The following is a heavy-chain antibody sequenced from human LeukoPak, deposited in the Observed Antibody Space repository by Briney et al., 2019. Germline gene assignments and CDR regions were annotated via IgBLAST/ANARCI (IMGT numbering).Heavy chain of an antibody. J-gene: IGHJ1*01. D-gene: IGHD5-24*01. CDR2: QSGRT. CDR1: GGSISNW. CDR3: ARHMEMTGTRGFPD. Sequence: SGTLSLTCAVSGGSISNWWSWVRQPPGKGLECQSGRTNYNPSLKSRVFISVDNSKNQFSLNLRSVTAADTAVYYCARHMEMTGTRGFPDWGQGTLVIVSS. V-gene: IGHV4-4*02.